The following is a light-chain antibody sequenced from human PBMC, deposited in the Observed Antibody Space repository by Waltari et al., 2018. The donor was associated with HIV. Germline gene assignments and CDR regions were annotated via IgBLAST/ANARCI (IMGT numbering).Light chain of an antibody. V-gene: IGLV6-57*01. CDR2: EDN. CDR3: QSYDSSTVV. CDR1: SGSIASNY. Sequence: NFMLTQPHSVSESPGKTVIISCTRSSGSIASNYAQWYQLRPGSSPTTVIYEDNQRPSGVPDRFSGSIDSSSNSASLTISGLKTEDEADYYCQSYDSSTVVFGGGTKLTVL. J-gene: IGLJ2*01.